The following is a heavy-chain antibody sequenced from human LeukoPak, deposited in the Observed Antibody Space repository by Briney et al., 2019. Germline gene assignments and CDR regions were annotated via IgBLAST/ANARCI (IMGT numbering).Heavy chain of an antibody. CDR3: ARDRRWLQYSDY. J-gene: IGHJ4*02. V-gene: IGHV3-30*04. Sequence: GGSLRLSCAASGFTFSSYAMHWVRQAPGKGLGWVAVISHGGSNKYYADSVKGRFTISRDNSKNTLYLEMNSLRPEDTAVYYCARDRRWLQYSDYWGQGTLVTVSS. CDR1: GFTFSSYA. CDR2: ISHGGSNK. D-gene: IGHD5-24*01.